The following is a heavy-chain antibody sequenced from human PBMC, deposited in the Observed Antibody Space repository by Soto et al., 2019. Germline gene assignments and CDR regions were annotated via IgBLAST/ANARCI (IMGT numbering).Heavy chain of an antibody. D-gene: IGHD2-2*01. Sequence: QVQLQESGPGLVKPSETLSLTCTVSGGSISSYYWSWIRQPPGKGLEWIGYIYYSGSTNYNPSLKSRVTISVDTSKNQFSLKLSSVTAADTAVYYCAREGVYCSSTSCYDTQGLVDPWGQGTLVTVSS. V-gene: IGHV4-59*01. CDR1: GGSISSYY. J-gene: IGHJ5*02. CDR2: IYYSGST. CDR3: AREGVYCSSTSCYDTQGLVDP.